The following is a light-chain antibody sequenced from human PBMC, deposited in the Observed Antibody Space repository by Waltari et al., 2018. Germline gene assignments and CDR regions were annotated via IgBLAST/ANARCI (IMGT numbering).Light chain of an antibody. CDR2: VNSDGSH. Sequence: LVLTQSPSASASLGASVKLTCTLSSGYSSNVIVWLQQQPGKGPRYLLKVNSDGSHRKGDDIPDRFSASNSGTECYLTISSLQSEDEADYYCQTGGHGTWVFGGGTKLTVL. J-gene: IGLJ3*02. CDR1: SGYSSNV. CDR3: QTGGHGTWV. V-gene: IGLV4-69*01.